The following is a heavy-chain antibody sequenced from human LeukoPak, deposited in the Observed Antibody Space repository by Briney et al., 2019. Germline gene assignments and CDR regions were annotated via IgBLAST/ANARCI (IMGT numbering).Heavy chain of an antibody. CDR3: ATALYSSTWYRDDY. Sequence: GESLKISCKGSGYSFSGYWIAWVRQMPGKGLEWMGSIYPGDSNARYSPAFQGQVTISVDKSISTAYLQWSNLKASDTAMYFCATALYSSTWYRDDYWGQGTLVTVSS. CDR1: GYSFSGYW. V-gene: IGHV5-51*01. D-gene: IGHD6-13*01. J-gene: IGHJ4*02. CDR2: IYPGDSNA.